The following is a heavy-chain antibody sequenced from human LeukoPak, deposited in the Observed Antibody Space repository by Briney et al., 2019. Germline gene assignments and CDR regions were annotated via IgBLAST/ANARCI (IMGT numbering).Heavy chain of an antibody. J-gene: IGHJ5*02. CDR3: ASRIAAAGTGGWFDP. V-gene: IGHV4-59*01. CDR2: IYYSGST. D-gene: IGHD6-13*01. Sequence: PSGTLSLTCTVSGGSISSYYWSWIRQPPGKGLEWIGYIYYSGSTNYNPSLKSRVTISVDTSKNQFSLKLSSVTAADTAVYYCASRIAAAGTGGWFDPWGQGTLVTVSS. CDR1: GGSISSYY.